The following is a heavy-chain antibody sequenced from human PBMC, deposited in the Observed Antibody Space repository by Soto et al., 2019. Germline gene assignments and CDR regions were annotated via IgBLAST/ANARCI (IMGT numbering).Heavy chain of an antibody. CDR3: ARDPTRGPFCSSTSCHNWFDP. D-gene: IGHD2-2*01. Sequence: SETLSLTCTVSGGSISSYYWSWIRQPPGKGLEWIGYIYYSGSTNYNPSLKSRVTISVDTSKNQFSLKLSSVTAADTAVYYCARDPTRGPFCSSTSCHNWFDPWGQGTLVTVSS. V-gene: IGHV4-59*01. CDR1: GGSISSYY. CDR2: IYYSGST. J-gene: IGHJ5*02.